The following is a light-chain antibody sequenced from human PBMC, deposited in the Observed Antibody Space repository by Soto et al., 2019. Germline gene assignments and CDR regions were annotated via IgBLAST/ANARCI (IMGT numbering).Light chain of an antibody. CDR3: QQYMSYPQT. CDR1: QGISSY. CDR2: AAS. V-gene: IGKV1-9*01. Sequence: IQSTQSPSSLSASVGDRVTITCRASQGISSYLAWYQQKPGKAPKLLIYAASTLQSGVPSRFSGSGSGTEFTLTISSLQPDDFATYYCQQYMSYPQTFGQGTRLEIK. J-gene: IGKJ5*01.